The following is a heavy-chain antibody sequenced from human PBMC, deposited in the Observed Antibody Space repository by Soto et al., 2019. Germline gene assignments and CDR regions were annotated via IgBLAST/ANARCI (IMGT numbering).Heavy chain of an antibody. Sequence: GLEWMGGIIPIFGTANYAQKFQGRVTITADESTSTAYMELSSLRSEDTAVYYCARGATMVRGVTKSAPTHFDYWGQGTLVTVSS. J-gene: IGHJ4*02. CDR3: ARGATMVRGVTKSAPTHFDY. D-gene: IGHD3-10*01. CDR2: IIPIFGTA. V-gene: IGHV1-69*01.